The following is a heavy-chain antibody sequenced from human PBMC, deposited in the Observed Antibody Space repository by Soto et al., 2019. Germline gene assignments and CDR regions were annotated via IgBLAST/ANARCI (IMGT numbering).Heavy chain of an antibody. CDR2: IDPSDSYT. V-gene: IGHV5-10-1*01. Sequence: GDSLKLSCKGSGYSFTRYWISWVRQMPGKGLEWMGRIDPSDSYTNYSPSFQGHVTISADKSISTAYLQWSSLKASDTAMYYCARGYCTTTICDPWFDPWGQGTLVTVSS. CDR1: GYSFTRYW. J-gene: IGHJ5*02. D-gene: IGHD2-2*01. CDR3: ARGYCTTTICDPWFDP.